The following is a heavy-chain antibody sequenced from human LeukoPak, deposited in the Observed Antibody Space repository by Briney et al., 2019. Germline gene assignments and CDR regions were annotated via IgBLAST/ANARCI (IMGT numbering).Heavy chain of an antibody. CDR2: IWYDGSNK. D-gene: IGHD3-10*01. CDR3: ALNEFSGAFDI. J-gene: IGHJ3*02. CDR1: GFTFSSYG. Sequence: HPGRSLRLSCAASGFTFSSYGMHWVRQAPGKGLEWVAVIWYDGSNKYYADSVKGRFTISRDNSKNTLYLQMNSLRAEDTAVYYCALNEFSGAFDIWGQGTMVTVSS. V-gene: IGHV3-33*01.